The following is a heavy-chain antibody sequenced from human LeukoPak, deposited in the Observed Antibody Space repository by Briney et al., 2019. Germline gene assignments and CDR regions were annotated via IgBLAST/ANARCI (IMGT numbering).Heavy chain of an antibody. V-gene: IGHV1-69*04. CDR3: ARGSSSWYGGFDP. CDR2: IIPTLGIT. Sequence: SVKVSCKASGGTFRNYAISWVRQAPGQGVEWMGRIIPTLGITNYAQKFQGRVTITADKSTGTAFMELSSLRSEDTAVYYCARGSSSWYGGFDPWGQGTLVTVSS. D-gene: IGHD6-13*01. CDR1: GGTFRNYA. J-gene: IGHJ5*02.